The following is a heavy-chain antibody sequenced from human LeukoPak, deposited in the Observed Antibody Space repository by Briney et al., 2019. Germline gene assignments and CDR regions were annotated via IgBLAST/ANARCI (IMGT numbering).Heavy chain of an antibody. J-gene: IGHJ4*02. CDR2: IYVGDNV. CDR3: ASGDGGPSN. D-gene: IGHD4-23*01. V-gene: IGHV3-53*01. CDR1: GFIVSNNY. Sequence: SGGSLRLSCAASGFIVSNNYLNWVRQAPGKGLEWLSIIYVGDNVYYADSVKGRFTISRDTSRNTVYLQMNSLTAEDTAVYYCASGDGGPSNWGQGTLVTVSS.